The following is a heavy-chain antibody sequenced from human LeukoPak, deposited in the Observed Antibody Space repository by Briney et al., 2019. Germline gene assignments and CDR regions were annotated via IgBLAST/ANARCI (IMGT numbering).Heavy chain of an antibody. CDR2: IYYSGNT. J-gene: IGHJ5*01. CDR1: GDSMSSSSFY. V-gene: IGHV4-39*01. D-gene: IGHD3-22*01. Sequence: SETLSLTCSVYGDSMSSSSFYWGWIRQPPGKVLEWIASIYYSGNTFYNPSLKSRVTISVDKFRNRFSLKLASVTAADTAVYYCARHGIDNYDTGAYSNWLDPWGQGTLVTVSS. CDR3: ARHGIDNYDTGAYSNWLDP.